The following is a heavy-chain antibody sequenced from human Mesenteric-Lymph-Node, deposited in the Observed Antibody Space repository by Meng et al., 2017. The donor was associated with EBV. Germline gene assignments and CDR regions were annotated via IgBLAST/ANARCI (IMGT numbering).Heavy chain of an antibody. CDR2: IYDSGIT. J-gene: IGHJ4*02. CDR1: GGSISSGGYS. V-gene: IGHV4-30-2*01. D-gene: IGHD5-12*01. Sequence: QLQLQEPGSGLVKPSQTLSLTCAVSGGSISSGGYSWSWIRQPPGMGLEWIGYIYDSGITYYNPSLKSRVTISVDRSKNQFSLKLNSVTAADTAVYYCASGYSAYDVPHYFDYWGQGALVTVSS. CDR3: ASGYSAYDVPHYFDY.